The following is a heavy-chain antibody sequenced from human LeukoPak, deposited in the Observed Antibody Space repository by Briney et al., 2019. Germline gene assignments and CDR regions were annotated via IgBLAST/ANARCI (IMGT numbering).Heavy chain of an antibody. D-gene: IGHD1-1*01. CDR2: IIPIFGTA. V-gene: IGHV1-69*06. J-gene: IGHJ6*03. Sequence: SVKVSCRASGGTFSSYAISWVRQAPGQGLEWMGGIIPIFGTANYAQKFQGRVTITADKSTSTAYMELSSLRSEDTAVYYCARTTTYYYYMDVWGKGTTVTVSS. CDR3: ARTTTYYYYMDV. CDR1: GGTFSSYA.